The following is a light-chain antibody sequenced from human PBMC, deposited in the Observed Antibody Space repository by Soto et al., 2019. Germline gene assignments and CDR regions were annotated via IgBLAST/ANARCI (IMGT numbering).Light chain of an antibody. CDR3: QQYGSSPGT. Sequence: VLTQSPGTLSLSPGERATLSCRASQSVSSSYLAWYQQKPGQAPRLLIYGASSRATGIPDRFSGSGSGTDFTLTISRLEPEDFAVYYCQQYGSSPGTFGQGTKVDIK. V-gene: IGKV3-20*01. J-gene: IGKJ1*01. CDR1: QSVSSSY. CDR2: GAS.